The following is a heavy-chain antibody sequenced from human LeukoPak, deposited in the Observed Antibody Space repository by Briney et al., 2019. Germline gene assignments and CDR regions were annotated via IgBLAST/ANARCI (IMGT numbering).Heavy chain of an antibody. CDR3: ARDDTVGATIYYYYYYGMDV. J-gene: IGHJ6*02. CDR1: GFTFSSYA. Sequence: PGGSLRLSCAASGFTFSSYAMHWVRQAPGKGLEWVAVISYDGSNKYYADSVKGRFTISRDNSKNTLYLQMNSLRAEDTAVYYCARDDTVGATIYYYYYYGMDVWGQGTTVTVSS. V-gene: IGHV3-30-3*01. CDR2: ISYDGSNK. D-gene: IGHD1-26*01.